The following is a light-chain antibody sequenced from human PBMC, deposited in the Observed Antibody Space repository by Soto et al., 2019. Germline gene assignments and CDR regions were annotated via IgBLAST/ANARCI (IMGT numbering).Light chain of an antibody. Sequence: QSVLTQPRSVSGSPGQSVTISCTGTSSDVGGYDYVSWYQQHPGKAPKLMIYDVTKRPSGVPDRFSGSRSGNTASLTISELQAEDDADYYCCSYAGTYTFYVFGTGTKVTVL. CDR3: CSYAGTYTFYV. J-gene: IGLJ1*01. V-gene: IGLV2-11*01. CDR1: SSDVGGYDY. CDR2: DVT.